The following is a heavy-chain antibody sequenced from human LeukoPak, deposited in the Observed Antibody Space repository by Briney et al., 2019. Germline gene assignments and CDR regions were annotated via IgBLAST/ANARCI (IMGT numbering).Heavy chain of an antibody. V-gene: IGHV1-18*01. Sequence: GASVKVSCKASGYTFTSYGISWVRQAPGQGLEWMGWISAYNGNTNYAQKLQGRVTMTTDTSTSTAYMELRSLRSDDTAVYYCARDSGEVVPAAPFDYWGQGTLVTVSS. CDR1: GYTFTSYG. J-gene: IGHJ4*02. CDR2: ISAYNGNT. CDR3: ARDSGEVVPAAPFDY. D-gene: IGHD2-2*01.